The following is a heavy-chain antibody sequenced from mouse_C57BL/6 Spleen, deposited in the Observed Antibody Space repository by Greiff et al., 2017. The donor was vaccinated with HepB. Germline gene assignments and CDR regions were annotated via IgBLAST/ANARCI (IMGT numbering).Heavy chain of an antibody. V-gene: IGHV7-3*01. J-gene: IGHJ1*03. CDR1: GFTFTDYY. D-gene: IGHD1-1*01. CDR3: ARSDYYGSSYSWYFDV. Sequence: EVKLMESGGGLVQPGGSLSLSCAASGFTFTDYYMSWVRQPPGKALEWLGFIRNKANGYTTEYSASVKGRFTISRDNSQSILYLQMNALRAEDSATYYCARSDYYGSSYSWYFDVWGTGTTVTVSS. CDR2: IRNKANGYTT.